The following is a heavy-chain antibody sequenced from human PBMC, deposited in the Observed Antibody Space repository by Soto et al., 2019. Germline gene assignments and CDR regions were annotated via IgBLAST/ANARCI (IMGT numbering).Heavy chain of an antibody. V-gene: IGHV3-21*01. J-gene: IGHJ4*02. CDR2: ISSSSSYL. D-gene: IGHD2-2*03. Sequence: PGGSLRLSCAASGFTFSSYSMNWVRQAPGKGLEWVSSISSSSSYLYYADSVKGRFTISRDNAKNSLYLQMNSLRAEDTAVYYCARVPGYCSSTSCYDLDYYFDYWGQGTLVTVSS. CDR1: GFTFSSYS. CDR3: ARVPGYCSSTSCYDLDYYFDY.